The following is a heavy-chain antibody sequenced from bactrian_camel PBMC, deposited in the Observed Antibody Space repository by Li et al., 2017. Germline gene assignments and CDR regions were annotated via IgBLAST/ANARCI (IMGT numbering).Heavy chain of an antibody. CDR3: VRNDGNWAFNY. CDR1: GFTFSTNR. D-gene: IGHD1*01. CDR2: INSGGYTT. J-gene: IGHJ4*01. V-gene: IGHV3S25*01. Sequence: QLVESGGGLVQPGGSLKLSCRASGFTFSTNRMTWVRHAPGKGLEWVSTINSGGYTTYYADSVKGRFTISRDNAKNTLYLQMNSLKPEDTAVYYCVRNDGNWAFNYWGQGTQVTVS.